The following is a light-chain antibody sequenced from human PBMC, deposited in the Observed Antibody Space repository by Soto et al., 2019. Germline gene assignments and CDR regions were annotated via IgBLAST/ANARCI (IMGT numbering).Light chain of an antibody. CDR2: DTS. J-gene: IGLJ2*01. CDR1: TGAVTSGHY. V-gene: IGLV7-46*01. CDR3: LLSYSGARGV. Sequence: QAVVTQEPSLTVSPGGTVTLTCGSSTGAVTSGHYPYWFQQKPGEAPRTLIYDTSNKHSWTPARFSSSLLGGKAALTLSGAQPEDEAEYYCLLSYSGARGVFGGGTKVTVL.